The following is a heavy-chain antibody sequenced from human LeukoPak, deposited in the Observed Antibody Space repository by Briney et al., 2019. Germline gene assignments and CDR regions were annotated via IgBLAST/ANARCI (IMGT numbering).Heavy chain of an antibody. CDR2: ISYDGSNK. CDR1: GFTFSSYA. CDR3: ARVWRGVAAAGTDY. J-gene: IGHJ4*02. D-gene: IGHD6-13*01. Sequence: GRSLRLSCAASGFTFSSYAMHWVRQAPGKGLECVAVISYDGSNKYYADSVKGRFTISRDNSKNTLYLQMNSLRAEDTAVYYCARVWRGVAAAGTDYWGQGTLVTVSS. V-gene: IGHV3-30-3*01.